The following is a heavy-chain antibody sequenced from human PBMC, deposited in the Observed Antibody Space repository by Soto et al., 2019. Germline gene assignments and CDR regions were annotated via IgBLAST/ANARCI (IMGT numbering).Heavy chain of an antibody. CDR3: ARVGTHSSTGTWRSSQWLVFFEE. J-gene: IGHJ4*02. CDR1: GGSISSYY. Sequence: SETLSLTCTVSGGSISSYYWSWIRQPPGKGLEWIGYIYYSGSTNYNPSLKSRVTISVDTSKNQFSLKLSSVTAADTAVYYCARVGTHSSTGTWRSSQWLVFFEEWGKGTLATGSS. V-gene: IGHV4-59*01. D-gene: IGHD6-19*01. CDR2: IYYSGST.